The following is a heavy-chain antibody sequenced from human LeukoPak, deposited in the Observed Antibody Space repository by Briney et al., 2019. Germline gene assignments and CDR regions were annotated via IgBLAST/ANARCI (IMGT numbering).Heavy chain of an antibody. CDR2: IYYSGST. Sequence: SETLSLTCTVSGGSFNSYYWSWIRQPPGKGLEWLSYIYYSGSTNYNPSLKSRVTISVDTSKNQFSLKLSSVTAADTAVYYCARGLRSSSWYFDYWGQGTLVTVSS. CDR3: ARGLRSSSWYFDY. D-gene: IGHD6-13*01. V-gene: IGHV4-59*01. CDR1: GGSFNSYY. J-gene: IGHJ4*02.